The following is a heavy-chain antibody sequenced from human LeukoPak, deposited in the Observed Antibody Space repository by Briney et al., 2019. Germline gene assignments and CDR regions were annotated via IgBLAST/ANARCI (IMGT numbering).Heavy chain of an antibody. CDR3: TRRNTADAFDI. D-gene: IGHD5-18*01. V-gene: IGHV3-49*04. J-gene: IGHJ3*02. CDR2: IRGKAFGGKT. Sequence: GRSLRLSCSASGFTFGDYPMTWDRQAPGMGLEWVGFIRGKAFGGKTHYAAPVKGRFTISRDDSKSIAYLQLNSLKTEDTAVYYCTRRNTADAFDIWGHGTMVTVSS. CDR1: GFTFGDYP.